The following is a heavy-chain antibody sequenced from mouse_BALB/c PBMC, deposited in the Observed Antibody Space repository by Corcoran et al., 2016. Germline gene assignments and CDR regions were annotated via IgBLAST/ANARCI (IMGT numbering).Heavy chain of an antibody. D-gene: IGHD2-1*01. J-gene: IGHJ3*01. Sequence: EVQLQQSGAELVKPGASVKLSCTASGFNIKDTYMHWVKQRPEQGLEWIGRIDPANGNTKYDPKFQGKATITADTSSNTAYLQLSSLTSEDTAVYYCASRYYGNYGFAYWGQGTLVTVSA. CDR3: ASRYYGNYGFAY. V-gene: IGHV14-3*02. CDR1: GFNIKDTY. CDR2: IDPANGNT.